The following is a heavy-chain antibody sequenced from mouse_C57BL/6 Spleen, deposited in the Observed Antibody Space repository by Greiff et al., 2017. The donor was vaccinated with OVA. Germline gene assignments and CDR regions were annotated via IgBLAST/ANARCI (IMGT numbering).Heavy chain of an antibody. Sequence: QVQLQQPGTELVKPGASVKLSCKASGYTFTSSWMPWVKQRPGQGLEWIGHFTPSNGGTNYHEKFKCKATLTVDKSTSTAYRQLSSLTSEDYAVYYCARDGYYGIDYWGQGTTLKGSS. CDR1: GYTFTSSW. V-gene: IGHV1-53*01. D-gene: IGHD2-3*01. CDR3: ARDGYYGIDY. CDR2: FTPSNGGT. J-gene: IGHJ2*01.